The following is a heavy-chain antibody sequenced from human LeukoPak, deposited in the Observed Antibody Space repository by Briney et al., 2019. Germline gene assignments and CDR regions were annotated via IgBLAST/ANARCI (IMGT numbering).Heavy chain of an antibody. V-gene: IGHV4-39*01. CDR2: LYSGRTT. Sequence: PETLSLTCTVSAGSISSTSHHWGWIRQSPGKGLEWIGSLYSGRTTYYNPSLDSRVTISVVTSKNQFSLQLNSVTATDTAVYYCVRHDGRGGATMGALDSWGQGSLVTVSS. CDR3: VRHDGRGGATMGALDS. D-gene: IGHD5-12*01. CDR1: AGSISSTSHH. J-gene: IGHJ4*02.